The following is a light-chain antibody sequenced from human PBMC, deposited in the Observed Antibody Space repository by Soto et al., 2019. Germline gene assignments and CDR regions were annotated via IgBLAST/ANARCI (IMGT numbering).Light chain of an antibody. CDR2: DVS. Sequence: QSALTQHPSASGSPGQSVTISCTGTSSDVGAYNLVSWYQQHPGKAPKLMIYDVSKRPSGVPDRFSGSKSGNTASLTVSGLQAADEADYFCCSHAVGNHCGVFGGGTKLTVL. V-gene: IGLV2-8*01. CDR3: CSHAVGNHCGV. J-gene: IGLJ3*02. CDR1: SSDVGAYNL.